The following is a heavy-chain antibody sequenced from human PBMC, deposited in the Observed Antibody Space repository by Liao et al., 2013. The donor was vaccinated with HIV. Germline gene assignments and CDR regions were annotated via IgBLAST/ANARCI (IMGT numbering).Heavy chain of an antibody. V-gene: IGHV4-34*02. Sequence: QVQLQQWGAGLLKPSETLSLTCAVYGGSFSAYDWSWIRQPPGKGLEWIGEISHSGTTNYNPSLKSRVTISVVKSKNQFSLKLNSVTAADTAVYYCARFKGIQLWSFDYWGPGTLVTVSS. J-gene: IGHJ4*02. CDR2: ISHSGTT. CDR3: ARFKGIQLWSFDY. D-gene: IGHD5-18*01. CDR1: GGSFSAYD.